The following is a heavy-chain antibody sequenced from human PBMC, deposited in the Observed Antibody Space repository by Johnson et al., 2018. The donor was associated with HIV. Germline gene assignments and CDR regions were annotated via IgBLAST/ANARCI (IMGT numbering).Heavy chain of an antibody. CDR3: ARDGRDMVTRGAFDI. Sequence: VQLVESGGGLVQPGGSLRLSCAASGITVSSNYMSWVRQAPGKGLEWVSVIFSVGNAYYADSVKGRFTISRDNSNNMVYLQMNSLIPEDTAVYYCARDGRDMVTRGAFDIWGQGTVVTVSS. CDR1: GITVSSNY. CDR2: IFSVGNA. D-gene: IGHD5-18*01. J-gene: IGHJ3*02. V-gene: IGHV3-66*02.